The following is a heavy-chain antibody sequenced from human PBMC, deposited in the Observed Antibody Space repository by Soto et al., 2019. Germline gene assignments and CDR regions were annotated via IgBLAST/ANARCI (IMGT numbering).Heavy chain of an antibody. D-gene: IGHD1-26*01. J-gene: IGHJ5*02. CDR3: AREGQVGALHWFDP. CDR1: GDTFSTYG. Sequence: QVQLVQSGAEVKKPGSSVKVSCTASGDTFSTYGFSWVRQAPGQGLEWMGGIIPIFGAPNYAQKFQGRVSITADESTSTAYMELSSLRSEDTAVYYCAREGQVGALHWFDPWGQGTLVTVSS. V-gene: IGHV1-69*01. CDR2: IIPIFGAP.